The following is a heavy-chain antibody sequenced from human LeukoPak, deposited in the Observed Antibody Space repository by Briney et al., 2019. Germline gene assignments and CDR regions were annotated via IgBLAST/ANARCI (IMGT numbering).Heavy chain of an antibody. D-gene: IGHD3-10*01. V-gene: IGHV3-74*01. CDR1: GFTFSRYW. CDR3: LRGKPLDY. CDR2: INPDGKGI. Sequence: PGGSLRLSCAVSGFTFSRYWMYWVRQAPGKGLVWVSRINPDGKGITYADSVKGRFTVSRDNANNVLYLQIDSLRADDTAVYYCLRGKPLDYWGQGTLVTVSS. J-gene: IGHJ4*02.